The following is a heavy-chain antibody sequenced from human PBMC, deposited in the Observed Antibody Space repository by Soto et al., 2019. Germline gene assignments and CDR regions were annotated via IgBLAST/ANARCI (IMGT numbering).Heavy chain of an antibody. CDR1: GYTFTSYD. CDR2: MNPNSGNT. D-gene: IGHD2-21*01. J-gene: IGHJ4*02. V-gene: IGHV1-8*02. CDR3: ARAGPIYCGGDHCFPIFFFDD. Sequence: QVQLVQSGAEVKKPGASVKVSCKASGYTFTSYDINWVRQATGQGLEWMGWMNPNSGNTGYAQKFQGRVSMTRDTSISTAYMELSSLRSEDTAVYYCARAGPIYCGGDHCFPIFFFDDWGQGTLVTVSS.